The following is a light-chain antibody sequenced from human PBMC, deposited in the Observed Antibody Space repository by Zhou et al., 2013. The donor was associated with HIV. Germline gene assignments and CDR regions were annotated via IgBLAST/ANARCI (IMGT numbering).Light chain of an antibody. CDR3: QFHGGSVT. CDR1: QGISSW. CDR2: GTS. J-gene: IGKJ3*01. V-gene: IGKV1-12*01. Sequence: DIQMTQSPSSVSASVGDRVTMTCRASQGISSWLAWYQQKPGQAPRLLIYGTSRRATGIPDRFSGSGSGTDFTLTISRLEAEDFAVYYCQFHGGSVTFGPGTKLDFK.